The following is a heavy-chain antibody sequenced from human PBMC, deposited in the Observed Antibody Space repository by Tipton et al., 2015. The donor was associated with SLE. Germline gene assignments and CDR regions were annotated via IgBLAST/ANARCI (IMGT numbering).Heavy chain of an antibody. V-gene: IGHV4-30-4*01. CDR1: GGSINSGDFY. J-gene: IGHJ6*03. Sequence: TLSLTCTVSGGSINSGDFYWSWIRQPPGKGLEWIGYIYYSGSTTYNPFLKSRVTISVDTSKNQFSLRLSSVTAADTAVFYCARGSGGYSYGGVYYYSMDVWGKGTTVTVSS. CDR2: IYYSGST. D-gene: IGHD5-18*01. CDR3: ARGSGGYSYGGVYYYSMDV.